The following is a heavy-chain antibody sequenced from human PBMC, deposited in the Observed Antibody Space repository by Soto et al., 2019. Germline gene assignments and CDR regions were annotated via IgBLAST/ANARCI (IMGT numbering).Heavy chain of an antibody. V-gene: IGHV1-69*06. Sequence: SVKVSCKASGGTFSSYAISWLRQSAGQGLEWMGGIIPIFGTANYAQKFQGRVTITADKSTSTAYMELSSLRSEDTAVYYCARNRGVVVVVAATAPGWFDPWGQGTLVTVSS. CDR1: GGTFSSYA. CDR2: IIPIFGTA. D-gene: IGHD2-15*01. CDR3: ARNRGVVVVVAATAPGWFDP. J-gene: IGHJ5*02.